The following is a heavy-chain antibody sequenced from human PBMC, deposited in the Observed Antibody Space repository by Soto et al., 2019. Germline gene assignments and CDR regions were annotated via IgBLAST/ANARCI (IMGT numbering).Heavy chain of an antibody. D-gene: IGHD1-26*01. Sequence: QVQLVQSGAEVKKPGASVKVSCKASGYTFTNYGISWVRQAPGQGLEWMGWISAYNGNTKYAPKLQGRVPMNTDTTTSTAYSQVRSPRSHDMAVYHCARDSTTVGYWGEGTVVNASS. CDR2: ISAYNGNT. V-gene: IGHV1-18*03. CDR1: GYTFTNYG. J-gene: IGHJ4*01. CDR3: ARDSTTVGY.